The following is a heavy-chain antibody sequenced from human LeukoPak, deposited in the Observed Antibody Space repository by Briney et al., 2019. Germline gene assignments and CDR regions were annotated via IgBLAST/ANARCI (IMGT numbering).Heavy chain of an antibody. Sequence: GGSLRLSCAASGFTFSSYAMSWVRQAPGKGLEWVSAISGSGGSTYYADSVKGRFTISRDNAKNSLYLQMNSLRAEDTAVYYCARVGLLLLATAFDIWGQGTMVTVSS. CDR3: ARVGLLLLATAFDI. CDR1: GFTFSSYA. D-gene: IGHD2-15*01. V-gene: IGHV3-23*01. CDR2: ISGSGGST. J-gene: IGHJ3*02.